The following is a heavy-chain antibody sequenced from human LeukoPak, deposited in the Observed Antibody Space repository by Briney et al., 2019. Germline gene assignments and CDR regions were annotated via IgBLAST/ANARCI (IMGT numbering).Heavy chain of an antibody. CDR2: INPNSGGT. D-gene: IGHD3-10*01. V-gene: IGHV1-2*02. J-gene: IGHJ5*02. CDR1: GYTFTGYY. Sequence: GASVKVSCKASGYTFTGYYMHWVRQAPGQGLEWMGWINPNSGGTNYAQKFQGRVTMTRDTSISTAYMELSRLRSDDTAVYYCARGGMGFGELLNWFDPWGQGTLVTVSS. CDR3: ARGGMGFGELLNWFDP.